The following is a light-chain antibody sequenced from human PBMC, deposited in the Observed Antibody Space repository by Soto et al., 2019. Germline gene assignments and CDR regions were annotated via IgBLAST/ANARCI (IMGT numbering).Light chain of an antibody. J-gene: IGKJ1*01. CDR3: QQSYRTLTWT. V-gene: IGKV1-17*01. Sequence: DIQMTQSPSSLCASVGDRVTITCRASQAIRNDLGWYQPKTAKAPKRLIYAASSLQSGVPSRFSGSGSCTEFTLTISGLQPEDSATYYCQQSYRTLTWTFGQGTKVDIK. CDR2: AAS. CDR1: QAIRND.